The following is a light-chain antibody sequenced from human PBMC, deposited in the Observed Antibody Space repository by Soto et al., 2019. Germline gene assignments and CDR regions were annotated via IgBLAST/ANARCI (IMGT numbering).Light chain of an antibody. CDR3: CSYAGTYTYV. CDR1: SSDVGSYTY. Sequence: QSALTQPRSVSGSPGRSVTISCTGTSSDVGSYTYVSWYQQHPGTAPKLMIYDVSRRPSGVPDRFSGSKSGNTASLTISGLQAEDEADYYCCSYAGTYTYVFGAGTKLTVL. J-gene: IGLJ1*01. CDR2: DVS. V-gene: IGLV2-11*01.